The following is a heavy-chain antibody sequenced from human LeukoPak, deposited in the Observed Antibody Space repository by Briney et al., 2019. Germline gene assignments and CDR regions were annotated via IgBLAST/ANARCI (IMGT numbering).Heavy chain of an antibody. D-gene: IGHD3-22*01. CDR2: IDPSDSYT. CDR1: GYSFTSFW. V-gene: IGHV5-10-1*01. CDR3: ARQDYYDSSGYYYDY. J-gene: IGHJ4*02. Sequence: VESLKISCKGSGYSFTSFWIRWVRQMPGKGLEWMGRIDPSDSYTNYSPSFQGHVTISADKSISTAYLQWSSLKASDTAMYYCARQDYYDSSGYYYDYWGQGTLVTVSS.